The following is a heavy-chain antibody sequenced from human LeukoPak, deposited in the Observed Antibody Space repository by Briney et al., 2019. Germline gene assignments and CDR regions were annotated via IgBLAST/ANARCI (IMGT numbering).Heavy chain of an antibody. CDR1: GYTFTSYG. Sequence: ASVKVSCKASGYTFTSYGISWVRQAPGQGLEWMGWISAYNGNTNYAQKLQGRVTITTDESTSTAYMELSSLRSEDTAVYYCARGRVPAAMYYFDYWGQGTLVTVSS. V-gene: IGHV1-18*01. CDR3: ARGRVPAAMYYFDY. CDR2: ISAYNGNT. D-gene: IGHD2-2*01. J-gene: IGHJ4*02.